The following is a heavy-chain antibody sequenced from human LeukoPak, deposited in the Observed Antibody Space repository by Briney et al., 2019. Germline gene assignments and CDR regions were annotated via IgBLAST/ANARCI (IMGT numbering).Heavy chain of an antibody. Sequence: GGSLRPSCAASGFPFSSYWMSWFRQAPGKGPEWVANIDQDGSEKYYVDSVKGRFTISRDNAKNSLYLQMNSLRVEDTAVYYCARDGMRAKVFEYWGQGTLVTVSS. CDR2: IDQDGSEK. D-gene: IGHD1-26*01. CDR1: GFPFSSYW. V-gene: IGHV3-7*01. J-gene: IGHJ4*02. CDR3: ARDGMRAKVFEY.